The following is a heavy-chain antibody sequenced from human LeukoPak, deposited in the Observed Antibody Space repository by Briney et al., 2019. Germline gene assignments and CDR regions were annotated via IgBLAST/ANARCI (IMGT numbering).Heavy chain of an antibody. CDR1: GYTFTSYG. V-gene: IGHV1-18*01. CDR2: ISAYNGNT. Sequence: ASVKVSCKASGYTFTSYGISWVRQAPGQGLEWMGWISAYNGNTNDAQKLQGRVTMTTDTSTSTAYMELRSLRSDDTAVYYCARNAYCSSTSCYYYYGMDVWGQGTTVTVSS. J-gene: IGHJ6*02. CDR3: ARNAYCSSTSCYYYYGMDV. D-gene: IGHD2-2*01.